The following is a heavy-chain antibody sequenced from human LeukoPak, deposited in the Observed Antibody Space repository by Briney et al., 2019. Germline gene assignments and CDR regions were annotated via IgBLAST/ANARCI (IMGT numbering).Heavy chain of an antibody. V-gene: IGHV4-4*07. CDR3: ARARQLLRGDAFDI. CDR1: GCSISSYF. D-gene: IGHD2-15*01. Sequence: SETLSLTCTVSGCSISSYFWTWIRQPAGKGLEGIGRIYSSGSTNYNPSLHSRVTMSVDTSKNQFSLKITSVTAEDTAVYYCARARQLLRGDAFDIWGQGTMVPVSS. J-gene: IGHJ3*02. CDR2: IYSSGST.